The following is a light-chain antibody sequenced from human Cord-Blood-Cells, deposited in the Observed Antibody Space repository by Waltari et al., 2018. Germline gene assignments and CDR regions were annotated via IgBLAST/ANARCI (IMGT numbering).Light chain of an antibody. CDR3: QQLNSYPRT. J-gene: IGKJ1*01. Sequence: DIQLTQSPSSLSASVGDRVTPTCRASQGISSYLAWYQQKPGKAPKLLIYAASTLQSGVPSRFSGSGSGTEFTLTISSLQPEDFATYYCQQLNSYPRTFGQGTKVEIK. CDR1: QGISSY. V-gene: IGKV1-9*01. CDR2: AAS.